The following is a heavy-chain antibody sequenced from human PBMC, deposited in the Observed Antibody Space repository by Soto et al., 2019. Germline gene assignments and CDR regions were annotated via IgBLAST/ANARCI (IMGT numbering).Heavy chain of an antibody. CDR2: ISGSGGST. Sequence: XGSLILSCSASGFTFSSYAMSWVRQAPGKGLEWVSAISGSGGSTYYADSVKGRFTISRDNSKNTLYLQMNSLRAEDTAVYYCASHLFRRTTVTTFDSWGQGTLVTV. V-gene: IGHV3-23*01. J-gene: IGHJ4*02. CDR1: GFTFSSYA. D-gene: IGHD4-17*01. CDR3: ASHLFRRTTVTTFDS.